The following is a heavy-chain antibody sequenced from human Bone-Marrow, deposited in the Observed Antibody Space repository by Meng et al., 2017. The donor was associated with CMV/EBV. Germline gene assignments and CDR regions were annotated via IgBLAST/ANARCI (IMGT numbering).Heavy chain of an antibody. V-gene: IGHV3-30*18. Sequence: ASGFTLSNGWMTWVRQAPGKGLEWVAGISYDENEKYYADSVKGRFIISRDISKNTLYLQMNSLRADDTAVYYCAKGLGGSSYYPLAYWGRGTLVTVSS. CDR3: AKGLGGSSYYPLAY. CDR2: ISYDENEK. D-gene: IGHD3-22*01. J-gene: IGHJ4*01. CDR1: GFTLSNGW.